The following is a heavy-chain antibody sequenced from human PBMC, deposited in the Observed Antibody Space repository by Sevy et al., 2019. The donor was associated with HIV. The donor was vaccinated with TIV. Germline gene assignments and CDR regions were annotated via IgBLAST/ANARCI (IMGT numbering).Heavy chain of an antibody. D-gene: IGHD2-2*01. J-gene: IGHJ6*02. CDR3: ARDYVLPATIDYYYYGMDV. V-gene: IGHV3-21*01. CDR2: VSSSSSYI. Sequence: GGSLRLSCAASGFNLRTYNMNWVRQAPGKGLEWVSSVSSSSSYIYYAHSVKGRFTISRDNAKTSLYLQMNSLRAEDTAVYYCARDYVLPATIDYYYYGMDVWGQGTTVTVSS. CDR1: GFNLRTYN.